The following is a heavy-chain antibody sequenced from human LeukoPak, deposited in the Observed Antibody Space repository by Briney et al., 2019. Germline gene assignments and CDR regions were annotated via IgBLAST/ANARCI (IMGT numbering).Heavy chain of an antibody. CDR1: GVSISSYY. CDR3: ARDQSVRLPQTSSTYFKHVFAI. CDR2: IYYSGST. J-gene: IGHJ3*02. V-gene: IGHV4-59*01. Sequence: PSETLSLTCTVSGVSISSYYWSWIRQPPGKGLEWIGYIYYSGSTNYNPSLKSRVTISVDTSKNQFSLKLSSVTAADTAVYYCARDQSVRLPQTSSTYFKHVFAIWGQGSMVTVSS. D-gene: IGHD6-13*01.